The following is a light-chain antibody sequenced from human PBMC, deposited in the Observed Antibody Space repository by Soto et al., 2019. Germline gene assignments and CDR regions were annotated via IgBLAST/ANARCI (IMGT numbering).Light chain of an antibody. Sequence: QSVLTQPASVSGSPGQSIAISCTGTSSDVGAYDYVSWYQQHPGEAPKLIIFDVTRRPSGVSDRFSGSKSGTTASLTISGLQAEDEADYYCSSYTGSGTVAFGGGTKLTVL. CDR2: DVT. CDR1: SSDVGAYDY. J-gene: IGLJ2*01. V-gene: IGLV2-14*03. CDR3: SSYTGSGTVA.